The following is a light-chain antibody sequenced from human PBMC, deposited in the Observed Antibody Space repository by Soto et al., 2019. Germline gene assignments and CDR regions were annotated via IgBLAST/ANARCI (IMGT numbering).Light chain of an antibody. J-gene: IGKJ1*01. CDR1: QSVFYSSNNKNY. V-gene: IGKV4-1*01. Sequence: DIVLTQSPDSLAVSLGERATINCKSSQSVFYSSNNKNYLAWYQQKPGQPPKLLIYWASTRESGVPDRFSGSGCGTEFTLTISSLQAEDVAVYYCQQYYSTLTWTFGQGTKVEIK. CDR3: QQYYSTLTWT. CDR2: WAS.